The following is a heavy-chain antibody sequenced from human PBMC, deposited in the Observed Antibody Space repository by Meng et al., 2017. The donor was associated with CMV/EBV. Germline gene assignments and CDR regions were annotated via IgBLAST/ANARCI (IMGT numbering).Heavy chain of an antibody. CDR2: IRSSGSTT. V-gene: IGHV3-48*03. Sequence: GGSWRISCEASGFSFRLYEMNWVRQAPGKGLEWVSYIRSSGSTTHYAESVKGRFTISRDNAKNSVYLQMNTLRAEDTAVYYCARDVFRGEAFDIWGQGTMVTVSS. CDR3: ARDVFRGEAFDI. D-gene: IGHD3-3*01. CDR1: GFSFRLYE. J-gene: IGHJ3*02.